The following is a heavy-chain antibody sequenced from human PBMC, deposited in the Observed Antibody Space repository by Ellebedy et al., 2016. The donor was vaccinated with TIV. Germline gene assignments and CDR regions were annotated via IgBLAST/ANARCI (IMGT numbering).Heavy chain of an antibody. Sequence: PGGSLRLSCAASGFTFSSYWMTWVRQAPGKGLEWVANIRQDGSRVNYVDSVKGRFTISRDNAKNSLHLQMNGLRAEDTAMYYCARKTDTGTSGDYWGQGTPVTVSS. CDR2: IRQDGSRV. CDR1: GFTFSSYW. V-gene: IGHV3-7*03. CDR3: ARKTDTGTSGDY. D-gene: IGHD1-1*01. J-gene: IGHJ4*02.